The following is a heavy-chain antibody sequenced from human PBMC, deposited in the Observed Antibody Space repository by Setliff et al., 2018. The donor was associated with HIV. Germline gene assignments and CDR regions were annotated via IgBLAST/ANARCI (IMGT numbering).Heavy chain of an antibody. D-gene: IGHD1-26*01. Sequence: VASVKVSCKTSGGTFNIFSITWVRQAPGQGLEWMGGIIPVFGPPNYAQKFQGRVTMTEDTSTDTAYMELSSLRSEDTAVYYCATARSSGRYGYYYYMDVWGKGTTVTVSS. CDR1: GGTFNIFS. J-gene: IGHJ6*03. V-gene: IGHV1-69*06. CDR3: ATARSSGRYGYYYYMDV. CDR2: IIPVFGPP.